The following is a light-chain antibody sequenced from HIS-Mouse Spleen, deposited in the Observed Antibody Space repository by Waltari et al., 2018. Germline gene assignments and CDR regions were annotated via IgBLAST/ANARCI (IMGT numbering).Light chain of an antibody. CDR3: SSYTSSSTWV. J-gene: IGLJ3*02. CDR2: DLS. V-gene: IGLV2-14*03. Sequence: QSALTQPASVSGSPGQSITISCTGTSSDVGGYNYVSWYQQHPGKAPKPMIYDLSNRPSGVSHRFAGSKSCNTASLTISGLQAEDEADYYCSSYTSSSTWVFGGGTKLTVL. CDR1: SSDVGGYNY.